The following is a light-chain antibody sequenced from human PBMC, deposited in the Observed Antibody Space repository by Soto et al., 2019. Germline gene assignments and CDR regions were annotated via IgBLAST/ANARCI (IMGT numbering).Light chain of an antibody. V-gene: IGKV4-1*01. CDR3: QQYYSTLCT. CDR1: QTLLYSSNNKNY. Sequence: SCWSSQTLLYSSNNKNYLAWYQQKPGQPPKLLISWASTRESGVPDRFSGSGSGTDFTLTISSLQAEDVAGYYCQQYYSTLCTFGQGTKVEIK. J-gene: IGKJ2*02. CDR2: WAS.